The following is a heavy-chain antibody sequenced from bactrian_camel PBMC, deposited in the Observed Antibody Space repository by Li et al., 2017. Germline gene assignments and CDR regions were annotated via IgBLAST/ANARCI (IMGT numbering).Heavy chain of an antibody. D-gene: IGHD6*01. CDR1: GFTFSLWS. CDR3: AADARQYAGSWRSLVADSFDY. J-gene: IGHJ4*01. V-gene: IGHV3S55*01. CDR2: IDAENTA. Sequence: HVQLVESGGGSVQAGGSLRLSCATSGFTFSLWSIAWLRQAPGKEREGVATIDAENTATYGKSVKGRFTISKDNAKNTLYLQMNSLKPEDTAMYYCAADARQYAGSWRSLVADSFDYWGQGTQVTVS.